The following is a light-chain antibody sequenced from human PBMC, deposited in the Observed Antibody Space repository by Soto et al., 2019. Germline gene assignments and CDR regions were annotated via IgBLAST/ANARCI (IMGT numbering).Light chain of an antibody. J-gene: IGKJ3*01. CDR2: GAA. Sequence: EIVLTQSPGTLSLSPGERATLSCRASQSVTNNYLAWYQHKPGQAPRCLIYGAAIRSTGIPDRFSGSGSGTDFTLTISRLEPEDFAVYYCQQYGSPITFGPGTKVDIK. CDR1: QSVTNNY. V-gene: IGKV3-20*01. CDR3: QQYGSPIT.